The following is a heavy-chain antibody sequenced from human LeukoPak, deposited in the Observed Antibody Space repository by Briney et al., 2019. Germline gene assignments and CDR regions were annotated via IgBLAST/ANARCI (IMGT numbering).Heavy chain of an antibody. J-gene: IGHJ6*03. Sequence: PGGSLRLSCTASGFTFSSYGMHCVRQAPGKGLEWVAFIRYDGSIKYYADSVKGRFTISRDNSKNTLYLQMSSLRAEDTAVYYCAKDARRVRDMEAVFGRGRGYMDVWGKGTTVTISS. V-gene: IGHV3-30*02. D-gene: IGHD2-15*01. CDR1: GFTFSSYG. CDR2: IRYDGSIK. CDR3: AKDARRVRDMEAVFGRGRGYMDV.